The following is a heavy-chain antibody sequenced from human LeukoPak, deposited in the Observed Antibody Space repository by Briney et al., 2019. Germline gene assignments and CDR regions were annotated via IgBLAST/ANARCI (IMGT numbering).Heavy chain of an antibody. V-gene: IGHV7-4-1*02. CDR2: INTYTGNP. CDR1: GYTFTNNA. J-gene: IGHJ4*02. D-gene: IGHD6-13*01. CDR3: ARETKQARPGMPAGGIDY. Sequence: ASVKVSCKASGYTFTNNAMNWVRPAPGQGPEWMGWINTYTGNPTYAQGFTGRFVLSLDSSVSTAYLQISGLKAEDTAVYYCARETKQARPGMPAGGIDYWGQGTLVTVSS.